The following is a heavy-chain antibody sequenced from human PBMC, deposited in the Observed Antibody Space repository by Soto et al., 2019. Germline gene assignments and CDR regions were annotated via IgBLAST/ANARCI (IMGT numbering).Heavy chain of an antibody. CDR3: ARDTETLGPRANDALDI. CDR1: GYTFSAYT. J-gene: IGHJ3*02. CDR2: ISAGSGNT. D-gene: IGHD3-3*02. Sequence: ASVKVSCKATGYTFSAYTMNWVRQAPGQSLEWMGWISAGSGNTKYSQNFQGRVSITRDTSASTVYMELTGLTSEDTAVYYCARDTETLGPRANDALDIWGQGTMVTVSS. V-gene: IGHV1-3*01.